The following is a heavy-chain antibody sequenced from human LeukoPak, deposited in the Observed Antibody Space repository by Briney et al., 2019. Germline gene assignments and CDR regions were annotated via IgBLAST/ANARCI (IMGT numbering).Heavy chain of an antibody. V-gene: IGHV4-39*07. CDR3: ARPENYYGSGSYNC. J-gene: IGHJ4*02. Sequence: SETLSLTCTVSGGSISSSSYYWGWIRQPPGKGLEWIGSIYYSGSTYYNPSLKSRVTISVDTSKNQFSLKLSSVTAADTAVYYCARPENYYGSGSYNCWGQGTLVTVSS. D-gene: IGHD3-10*01. CDR1: GGSISSSSYY. CDR2: IYYSGST.